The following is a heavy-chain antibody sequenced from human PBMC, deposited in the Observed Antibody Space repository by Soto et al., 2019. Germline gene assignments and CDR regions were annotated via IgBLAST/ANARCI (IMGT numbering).Heavy chain of an antibody. CDR2: ISAYNGNT. J-gene: IGHJ6*02. V-gene: IGHV1-18*04. CDR1: GYTFTSYG. Sequence: QVQLVQSGAEVKKPGASVKVSCKASGYTFTSYGISWVRQAPGQGLEWMGWISAYNGNTKYSQKFQGRVTITVDTSASTAYMELSSLRSEDTAVFYCARGAYPPQSNYHFGMDVWGQGTTVTVSS. CDR3: ARGAYPPQSNYHFGMDV. D-gene: IGHD3-16*01.